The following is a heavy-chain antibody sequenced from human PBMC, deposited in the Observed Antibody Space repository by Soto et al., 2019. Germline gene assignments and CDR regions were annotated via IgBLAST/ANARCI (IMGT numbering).Heavy chain of an antibody. J-gene: IGHJ4*02. CDR1: GYTFTNYA. V-gene: IGHV1-18*01. CDR3: AGGLAAAGPFDC. Sequence: QVQLVQSGAEVKKPGASVKVSCKASGYTFTNYAFSWVRQAPGQGLEWMGWISAYNGNTNYPQKLQGRVTMTTTTYTSTAYMELRSLRSDDTAVYYCAGGLAAAGPFDCWGQGTLVTVSS. CDR2: ISAYNGNT. D-gene: IGHD6-13*01.